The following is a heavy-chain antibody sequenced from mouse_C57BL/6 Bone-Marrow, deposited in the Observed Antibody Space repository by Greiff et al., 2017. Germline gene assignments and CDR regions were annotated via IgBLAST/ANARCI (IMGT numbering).Heavy chain of an antibody. V-gene: IGHV14-4*01. CDR1: GFNIKDDY. J-gene: IGHJ2*01. CDR3: TPTGYYFDY. CDR2: IDPENGDT. D-gene: IGHD4-1*02. Sequence: VQLQQSGAELVRPGASVKLSCTASGFNIKDDYMHWVKQRPEQGLEWIGWIDPENGDTEYASKFQGKATITADTSSNTAYLQLSGLTSEDTAVYYCTPTGYYFDYWGQGTTLTVSS.